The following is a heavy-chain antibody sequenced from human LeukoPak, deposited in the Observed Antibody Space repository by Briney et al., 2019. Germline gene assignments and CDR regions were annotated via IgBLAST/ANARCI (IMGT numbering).Heavy chain of an antibody. CDR3: ARQREYYESSGYYSFDY. J-gene: IGHJ4*02. CDR1: AGSISSFY. CDR2: IYYSGST. V-gene: IGHV4-59*08. Sequence: SQTLSPTCTLYAGSISSFYWSWIRHPPGEGMEWIGYIYYSGSTNYNPSLKSRVTISVDTSKNQFSLKLSSVTAADTAIYYCARQREYYESSGYYSFDYWGQGTLVTVSS. D-gene: IGHD3-22*01.